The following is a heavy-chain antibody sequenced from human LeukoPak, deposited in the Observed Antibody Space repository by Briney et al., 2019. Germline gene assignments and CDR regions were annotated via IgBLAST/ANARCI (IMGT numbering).Heavy chain of an antibody. CDR1: GFTFSSYE. D-gene: IGHD6-13*01. V-gene: IGHV3-48*03. CDR2: ISSSGSTI. CDR3: ARGALYSSSAVDY. Sequence: PGGSLRLSCAASGFTFSSYEMNWVRQAPGKGLEWVSYISSSGSTIYYADSVKGRFTISRDNAKNTLYLQMNSLRAEDTAVYYCARGALYSSSAVDYWGQGTLVTVSS. J-gene: IGHJ4*02.